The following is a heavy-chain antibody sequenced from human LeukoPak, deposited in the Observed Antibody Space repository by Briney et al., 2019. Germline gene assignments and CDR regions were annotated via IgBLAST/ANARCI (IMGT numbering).Heavy chain of an antibody. V-gene: IGHV3-21*01. D-gene: IGHD2-2*02. CDR1: GFTFSSYS. CDR2: ISSSSSYI. J-gene: IGHJ4*02. CDR3: ASIHCSSTSCYTLADYHSDY. Sequence: GGSLRLSWAASGFTFSSYSMNWVRQAPGKGLEWVSSISSSSSYIYYADSVKGRFTISRDNAKNSLYLQMNSLRAEDTAVYYCASIHCSSTSCYTLADYHSDYWGQGTLVTVSS.